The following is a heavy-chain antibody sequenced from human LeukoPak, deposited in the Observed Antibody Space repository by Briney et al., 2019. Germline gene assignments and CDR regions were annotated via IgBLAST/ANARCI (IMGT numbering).Heavy chain of an antibody. D-gene: IGHD6-13*01. CDR3: ARTETWQPHPDY. J-gene: IGHJ4*02. CDR2: ISSSGSTI. Sequence: GGSLRLSCAASGFTFSDYYMSWIRQAPGKGLEWVSYISSSGSTIHYADSVKGRFTISRDNAKNSLYLQMNSLSAEDTAVYYCARTETWQPHPDYWGQGTLVTVSS. V-gene: IGHV3-11*04. CDR1: GFTFSDYY.